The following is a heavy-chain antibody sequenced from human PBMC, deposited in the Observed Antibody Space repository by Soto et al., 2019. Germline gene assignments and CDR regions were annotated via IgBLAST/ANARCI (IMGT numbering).Heavy chain of an antibody. J-gene: IGHJ4*02. CDR1: GYTFTSYG. CDR2: ISAYNGNT. V-gene: IGHV1-18*01. D-gene: IGHD2-21*02. CDR3: ARDIVVVTAIPLLDY. Sequence: ASVKVSCKASGYTFTSYGISWVRQAPGQGLEWMGWISAYNGNTNYAQKLQGRVTMTTDTSTSTAYMELRSLRSDDTAVYYCARDIVVVTAIPLLDYWGQGTLVTVSS.